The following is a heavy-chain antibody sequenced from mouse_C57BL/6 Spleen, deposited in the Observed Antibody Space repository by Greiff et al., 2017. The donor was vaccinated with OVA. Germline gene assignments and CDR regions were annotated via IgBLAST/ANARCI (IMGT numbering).Heavy chain of an antibody. D-gene: IGHD1-1*01. CDR2: INPYNGDT. J-gene: IGHJ4*01. V-gene: IGHV1-20*01. CDR3: AGGAYYGSRGGWAMDY. Sequence: VQLQQSGPELVKPGDSVKISCKASGYSFTGYFMNWVMQSHGKSLEWIGRINPYNGDTFYNQKFKGKATLTVDKSSSTAHMELRSLTSEDSAVYDCAGGAYYGSRGGWAMDYWGQGTSVTVSS. CDR1: GYSFTGYF.